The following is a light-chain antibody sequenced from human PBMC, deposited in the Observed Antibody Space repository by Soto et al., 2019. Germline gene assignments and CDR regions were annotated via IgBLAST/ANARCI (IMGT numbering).Light chain of an antibody. CDR2: GVT. CDR1: HNDIGTYDY. V-gene: IGLV2-14*03. Sequence: QSVLTQPTSVSGSPGQSNTISCTGNHNDIGTYDYVSWYQQHPGRAPRLLIHGVTTRPSGISDRFSASKSGLTASLTISGLQPEDEADYYCSSFTSNRIYVFGPGTKVTVL. J-gene: IGLJ1*01. CDR3: SSFTSNRIYV.